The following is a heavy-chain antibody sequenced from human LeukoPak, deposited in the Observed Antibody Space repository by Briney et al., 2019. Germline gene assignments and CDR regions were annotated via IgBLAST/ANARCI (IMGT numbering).Heavy chain of an antibody. CDR3: ARHGAYSSSPMDV. D-gene: IGHD6-13*01. CDR1: GYSFTSYW. Sequence: GESLKISCKGSGYSFTSYWIGWVRQMLGKGLEWMGIIYPGDSDTRYSPSFQGQVTISADKSISTAYLQWSSLKASDTAMYYCARHGAYSSSPMDVWGKGTTVTVSS. J-gene: IGHJ6*03. CDR2: IYPGDSDT. V-gene: IGHV5-51*01.